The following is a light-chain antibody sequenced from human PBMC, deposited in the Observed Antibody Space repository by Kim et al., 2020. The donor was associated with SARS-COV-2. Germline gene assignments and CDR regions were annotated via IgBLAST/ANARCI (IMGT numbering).Light chain of an antibody. Sequence: QSATVPWSGSSTNIGSNDVYWYQQLPGPAPKRLIYKDNQRPSGVPDRFSGSKSGNSASLTISGLQSEDEADYYCAAWDGSLSGPVFGGGTQLTVL. CDR2: KDN. CDR3: AAWDGSLSGPV. CDR1: STNIGSND. V-gene: IGLV1-47*01. J-gene: IGLJ3*02.